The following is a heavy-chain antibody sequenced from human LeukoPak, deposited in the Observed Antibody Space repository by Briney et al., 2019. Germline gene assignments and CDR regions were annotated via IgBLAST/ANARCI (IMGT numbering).Heavy chain of an antibody. CDR3: AAGNVTMGRGSLGGWDAFDM. V-gene: IGHV1-58*02. CDR1: GFSFSSTA. J-gene: IGHJ3*02. Sequence: SVKDSCKASGFSFSSTAMQWVRQARGQRLEWIGWIVVASGNTDYAQDFQERVTITRDMSTGTAYMELSSLRSEDTAVYYCAAGNVTMGRGSLGGWDAFDMWGQGTMVTVSS. CDR2: IVVASGNT. D-gene: IGHD3-10*01.